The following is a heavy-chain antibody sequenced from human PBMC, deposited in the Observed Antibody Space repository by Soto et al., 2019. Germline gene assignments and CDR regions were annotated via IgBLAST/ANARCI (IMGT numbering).Heavy chain of an antibody. V-gene: IGHV3-30-3*01. CDR1: GFTFSSYA. D-gene: IGHD2-2*01. Sequence: GGSLRLACAASGFTFSSYAMHWVRQAPGKGLEWVAVISYDGSNKYYADSVKGRFTISRDNSKNTLYLQMNSLRAEDTAVYYCAREVVPAADYYYYGMDVWGQGTTVTVSS. CDR2: ISYDGSNK. CDR3: AREVVPAADYYYYGMDV. J-gene: IGHJ6*02.